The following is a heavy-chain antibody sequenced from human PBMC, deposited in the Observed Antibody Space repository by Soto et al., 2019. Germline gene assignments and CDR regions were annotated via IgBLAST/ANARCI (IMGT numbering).Heavy chain of an antibody. CDR2: INPTSGGT. J-gene: IGHJ4*02. D-gene: IGHD4-17*01. CDR1: GYTFAAYY. Sequence: GASVKVSCKTSGYTFAAYYIHWIRQASGQGLEWMGWINPTSGGTVYAQNFQDRVTMTRDTSISTAYMELRRLNSDDTAVYYCARDPDYGDYWGYFFDSWGQGTPVTVSS. V-gene: IGHV1-2*02. CDR3: ARDPDYGDYWGYFFDS.